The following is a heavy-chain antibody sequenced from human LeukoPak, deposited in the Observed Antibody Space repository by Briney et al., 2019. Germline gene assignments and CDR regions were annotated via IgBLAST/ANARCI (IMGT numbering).Heavy chain of an antibody. Sequence: GGSLRLSCAASGFTFSSFAMNWVRQAPGKGLEWVSTMSGDATSTYYADSVKGRFTISRDNSKTTLFLQMNSLRADDTAVYCCAKRTSGSSWYSSDSWGQGTLVTVSS. CDR3: AKRTSGSSWYSSDS. V-gene: IGHV3-23*01. D-gene: IGHD6-13*01. J-gene: IGHJ4*02. CDR1: GFTFSSFA. CDR2: MSGDATST.